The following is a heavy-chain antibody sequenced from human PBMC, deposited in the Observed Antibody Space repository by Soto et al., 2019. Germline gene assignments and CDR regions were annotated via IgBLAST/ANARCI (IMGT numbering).Heavy chain of an antibody. D-gene: IGHD2-15*01. CDR3: VREGYSGGFDI. J-gene: IGHJ3*02. CDR1: GFTFRSYY. Sequence: EVQLVESGGGLVQPGGSLRLSCATSGFTFRSYYMSWVRQPPGKGLEWVANIKEDGREKYYVDSVKGRFTISTDKGKNLLYIQINRLGAEDTAVYLCVREGYSGGFDIWCQGTMVTVSS. CDR2: IKEDGREK. V-gene: IGHV3-7*01.